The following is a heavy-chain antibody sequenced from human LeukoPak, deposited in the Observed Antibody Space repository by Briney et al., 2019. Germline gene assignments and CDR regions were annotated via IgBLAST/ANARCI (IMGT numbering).Heavy chain of an antibody. CDR3: ARFRPYYYGSGSPLGWFDP. CDR1: GGSISSGGYY. CDR2: IYYSGST. V-gene: IGHV4-31*03. Sequence: ASETLSLTCTVSGGSISSGGYYWSWIRRHPGKGLEWIGYIYYSGSTYYNPSLKSRVTISVDTSKDQFSLKLSSVTAADTAVYYCARFRPYYYGSGSPLGWFDPWGQGTLVTVSS. J-gene: IGHJ5*02. D-gene: IGHD3-10*01.